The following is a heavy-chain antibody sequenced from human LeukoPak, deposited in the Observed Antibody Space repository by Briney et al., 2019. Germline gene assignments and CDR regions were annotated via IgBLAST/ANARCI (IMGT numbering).Heavy chain of an antibody. J-gene: IGHJ3*02. CDR1: GYTLTELS. CDR2: LDPEDGET. Sequence: ALVKVSCKVSGYTLTELSMHWVRQAPGKGLEWMGGLDPEDGETIYAQKFQGRVTMTEDTSTDTAYMELSSLRSEDTAVYYCATYDTGDAFDIWGQGTMVTVSS. CDR3: ATYDTGDAFDI. V-gene: IGHV1-24*01. D-gene: IGHD3-16*01.